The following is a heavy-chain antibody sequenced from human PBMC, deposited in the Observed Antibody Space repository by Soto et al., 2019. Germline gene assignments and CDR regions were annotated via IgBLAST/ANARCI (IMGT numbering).Heavy chain of an antibody. CDR1: GFTFDDYA. Sequence: EVQLVESGGGLVQPGRSLRLSCAASGFTFDDYAMHWVRQAPGKGLEWVSGISWNSGSIGYADSVKGRFTISRDNAKNSLYLQMNSLRAEGTALYYSAKDEIYSSSFHGMDVWGQGTTVTVSS. CDR3: AKDEIYSSSFHGMDV. CDR2: ISWNSGSI. V-gene: IGHV3-9*01. J-gene: IGHJ6*02. D-gene: IGHD6-6*01.